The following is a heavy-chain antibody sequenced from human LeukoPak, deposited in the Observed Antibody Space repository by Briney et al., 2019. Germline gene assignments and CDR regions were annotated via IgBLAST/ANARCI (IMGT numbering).Heavy chain of an antibody. CDR2: ISGSEGVT. D-gene: IGHD3-3*01. Sequence: PGGSLRLSCSASGFSFRTYAMTWVRQSAGKGLEWVSSISGSEGVTYYAASVKGRFTISRDNIKKTVYLQMNSLRDDDTATYFCARAPDDDFSSDTLFYGMDVWGQGTTVAVSS. CDR3: ARAPDDDFSSDTLFYGMDV. CDR1: GFSFRTYA. J-gene: IGHJ6*02. V-gene: IGHV3-23*01.